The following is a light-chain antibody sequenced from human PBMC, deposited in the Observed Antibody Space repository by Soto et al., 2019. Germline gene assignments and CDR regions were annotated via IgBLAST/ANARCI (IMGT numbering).Light chain of an antibody. V-gene: IGLV1-44*01. Sequence: QSVLTQPASASGTPGQRVTISCSGTSSNIGSNTVNWYQQLPGTDPTLLIYSNNQRPSGVPDRFSGSKSGTSASLAISGLQAEDEADYYCGSCAASLNGAVFGGGTQLTVL. CDR1: SSNIGSNT. CDR2: SNN. CDR3: GSCAASLNGAV. J-gene: IGLJ7*01.